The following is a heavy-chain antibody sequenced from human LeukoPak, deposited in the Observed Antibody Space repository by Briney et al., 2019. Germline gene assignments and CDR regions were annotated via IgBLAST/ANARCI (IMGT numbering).Heavy chain of an antibody. J-gene: IGHJ4*02. Sequence: GGSLRLSCAASGFTFSSYWMSWARQAPGKGLEWVANIKQEGSDKYYVDSVKGRFTISRDNAKNSLYLQMNSLRAEDTAIYYCARASAVAGTRDYWGQGTLVTVSS. V-gene: IGHV3-7*01. CDR3: ARASAVAGTRDY. CDR2: IKQEGSDK. D-gene: IGHD6-19*01. CDR1: GFTFSSYW.